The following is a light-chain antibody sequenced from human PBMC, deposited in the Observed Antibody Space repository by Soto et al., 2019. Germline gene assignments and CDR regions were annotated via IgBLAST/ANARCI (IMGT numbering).Light chain of an antibody. CDR2: DAS. V-gene: IGKV3-11*01. Sequence: EIVLTQSPATLSLSPGERATLSCGASQSVSSYLAWYQQKPGQAPRLLIYDASNRATGIPARFSGSGSGTDFTLTISSLEPEDFAVYYCQQRSGWTFGQGTKVEIK. CDR3: QQRSGWT. J-gene: IGKJ1*01. CDR1: QSVSSY.